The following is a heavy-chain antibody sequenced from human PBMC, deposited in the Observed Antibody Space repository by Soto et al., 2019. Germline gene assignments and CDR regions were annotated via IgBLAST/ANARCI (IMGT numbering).Heavy chain of an antibody. CDR1: GYTFATYD. CDR3: ARGPVVAATFWFDP. D-gene: IGHD2-15*01. Sequence: ASVKVSCKASGYTFATYDINWVRQAPGQGLEWMGWMNPNSGNTGYAQKFQGRLTMTGDTALSIAYMELSSLRSEDTAVYYCARGPVVAATFWFDPWGQGTLVTVSS. J-gene: IGHJ5*02. CDR2: MNPNSGNT. V-gene: IGHV1-8*01.